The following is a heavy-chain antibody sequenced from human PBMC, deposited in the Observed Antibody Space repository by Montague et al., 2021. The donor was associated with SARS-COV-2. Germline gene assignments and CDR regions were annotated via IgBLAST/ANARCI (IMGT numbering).Heavy chain of an antibody. V-gene: IGHV3-48*03. J-gene: IGHJ6*02. D-gene: IGHD2-21*01. Sequence: SLRLSCAASEFIFSSYEMNWVRQAPGKGLEWISYISSSFGGSTXXXTXXXKGGFTISRDNAKNSLYLQMNRLRVEDTAIHYCARDRDWDDWCGMDVWGQGTTVTVSS. CDR2: ISSSFGGSTX. CDR3: ARDRDWDDWCGMDV. CDR1: EFIFSSYE.